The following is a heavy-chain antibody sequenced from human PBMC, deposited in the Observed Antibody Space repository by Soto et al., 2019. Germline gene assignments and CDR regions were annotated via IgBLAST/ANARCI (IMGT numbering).Heavy chain of an antibody. CDR3: AKDEYDYYGMDV. CDR1: GFTFDDYA. CDR2: ISWDGGST. V-gene: IGHV3-43D*04. Sequence: PGGSLSLSCAASGFTFDDYAMHWVRQAPGKGLEWVSLISWDGGSTYYADSVKGRFTISRDNSKNSLYLQMNSLRAEDTALYYCAKDEYDYYGMDVWGQGTTVTVYS. J-gene: IGHJ6*02.